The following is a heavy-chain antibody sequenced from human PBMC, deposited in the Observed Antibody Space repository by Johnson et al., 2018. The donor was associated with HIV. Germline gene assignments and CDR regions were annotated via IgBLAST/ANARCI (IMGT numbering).Heavy chain of an antibody. D-gene: IGHD6-13*01. CDR1: GFTFSTYG. J-gene: IGHJ3*02. V-gene: IGHV3-13*01. CDR2: IGTAGDT. Sequence: GKRGEMGGGVVQPGGSLRLSCAASGFTFSTYGIHWVRQATGKGLEWVSAIGTAGDTYYPGSVKGRFTISRENAKNSLYLQMNSLRAGDTAVYYCARGQRSSWYPVNAFDSWGQGTMVTVSS. CDR3: ARGQRSSWYPVNAFDS.